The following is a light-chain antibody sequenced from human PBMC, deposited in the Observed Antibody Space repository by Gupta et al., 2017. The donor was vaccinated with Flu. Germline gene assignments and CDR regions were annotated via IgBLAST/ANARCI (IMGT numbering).Light chain of an antibody. Sequence: SITVSCTGSISDVGGYNYVSWYQQHPDNAPKLMIYEVSNRPAGVSNRFSGSKSGNTASLTISGLQAEDDADYFCSSYTSSSTLLFGGGTKLTVL. CDR2: EVS. CDR3: SSYTSSSTLL. V-gene: IGLV2-14*01. CDR1: ISDVGGYNY. J-gene: IGLJ2*01.